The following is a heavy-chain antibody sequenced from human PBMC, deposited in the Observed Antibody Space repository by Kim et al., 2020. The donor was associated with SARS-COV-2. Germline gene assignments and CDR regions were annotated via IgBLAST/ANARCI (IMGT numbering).Heavy chain of an antibody. V-gene: IGHV1-8*02. Sequence: ASVKVSCKASGYTFTSYDINWVRQATGQGLEWMGWMNPNSGNTGYAQKFQGRVTMTRNTSISTAYMELSSLRSEDTAVYYCARADRGIVGATVYYFDYWGQGTQVTVSS. CDR2: MNPNSGNT. D-gene: IGHD1-26*01. CDR1: GYTFTSYD. J-gene: IGHJ4*02. CDR3: ARADRGIVGATVYYFDY.